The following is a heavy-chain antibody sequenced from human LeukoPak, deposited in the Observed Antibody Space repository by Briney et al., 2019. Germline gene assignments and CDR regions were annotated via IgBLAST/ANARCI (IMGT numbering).Heavy chain of an antibody. V-gene: IGHV3-48*03. CDR1: GFTFSSYE. Sequence: GSXXLSXAASGFTFSSYEMNWVRQAPGKGLEWVSYISSSGSTIYYADSVKGRFTISRDNAKNSLYLQMNSLRAEDTAVYYCARGRAAMGPYFDYWGQGTLVTVSS. J-gene: IGHJ4*02. CDR2: ISSSGSTI. CDR3: ARGRAAMGPYFDY. D-gene: IGHD5-18*01.